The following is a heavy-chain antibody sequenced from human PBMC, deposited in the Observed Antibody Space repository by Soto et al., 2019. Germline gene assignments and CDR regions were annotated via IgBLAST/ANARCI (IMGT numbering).Heavy chain of an antibody. CDR3: ASDVTDYYASSGYYPGGAFDI. CDR2: IIPIFGTA. J-gene: IGHJ3*02. CDR1: GGTFSSYA. D-gene: IGHD3-22*01. V-gene: IGHV1-69*13. Sequence: GASVKVSCKASGGTFSSYAISWVRQAPGQGLEWMGGIIPIFGTANYAQKFQGRVTITADESTSTAYMELSSLRSEDTAVYYCASDVTDYYASSGYYPGGAFDIWGQGTMVTVSS.